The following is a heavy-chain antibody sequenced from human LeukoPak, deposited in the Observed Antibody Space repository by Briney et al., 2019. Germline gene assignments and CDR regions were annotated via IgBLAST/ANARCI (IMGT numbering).Heavy chain of an antibody. D-gene: IGHD2-15*01. CDR3: ARGDCNDGTCYIVY. CDR2: TYYRSKWYN. J-gene: IGHJ4*02. V-gene: IGHV6-1*01. CDR1: GDSVSSNSVA. Sequence: SRTLSLTCAISGDSVSSNSVAWDWIRQSPSRGLEWLGRTYYRSKWYNDYAVSVKSRITINPDTSKNQFSLQLNSVTPEDTAVYFCARGDCNDGTCYIVYWGQGTLVTVSS.